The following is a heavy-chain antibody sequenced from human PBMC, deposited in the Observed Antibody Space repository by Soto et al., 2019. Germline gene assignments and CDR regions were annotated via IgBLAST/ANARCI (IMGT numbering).Heavy chain of an antibody. CDR1: GYTFTSYY. V-gene: IGHV1-46*01. J-gene: IGHJ6*02. CDR3: AREGPVFGVVYYGMDV. Sequence: ASVKVSCKASGYTFTSYYMHWVRQAPGQGLEWMGIINPSGGSTSYAQKFQGRVTMTRDTSTSTVYMELSSLRSEDTAVYYCAREGPVFGVVYYGMDVWGQGTTVTVSS. D-gene: IGHD3-3*01. CDR2: INPSGGST.